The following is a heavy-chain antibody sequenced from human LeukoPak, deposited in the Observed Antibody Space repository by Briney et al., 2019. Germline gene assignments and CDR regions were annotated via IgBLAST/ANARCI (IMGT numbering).Heavy chain of an antibody. J-gene: IGHJ4*02. Sequence: GGSLRLSCAASGFTFSTYGIHWVRQAPGKGLEWVAFIRYDGSNQDYADSVKGRFTISRDNSKNTLYLQMNSLRAEDTAVYYCARDSGYSAFDYSFDYWGQGTLVTVSS. CDR1: GFTFSTYG. CDR2: IRYDGSNQ. V-gene: IGHV3-30*02. D-gene: IGHD1-26*01. CDR3: ARDSGYSAFDYSFDY.